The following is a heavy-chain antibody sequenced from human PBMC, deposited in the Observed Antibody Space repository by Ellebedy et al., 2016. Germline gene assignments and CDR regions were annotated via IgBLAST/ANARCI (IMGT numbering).Heavy chain of an antibody. Sequence: SETLSLTCTVSGGSISSSSYYWGWIRQPPGKGLEWIGSIYYSGSTYYNPSLKSRVTISVDTSKNQFSLKLSSVTAADTAVYYCARPGIAVAGTHFDYWGQGTLVTVSS. CDR1: GGSISSSSYY. J-gene: IGHJ4*02. CDR3: ARPGIAVAGTHFDY. V-gene: IGHV4-39*07. D-gene: IGHD6-19*01. CDR2: IYYSGST.